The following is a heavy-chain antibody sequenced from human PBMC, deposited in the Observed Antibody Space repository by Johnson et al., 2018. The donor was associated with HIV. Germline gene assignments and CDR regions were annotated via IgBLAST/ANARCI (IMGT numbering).Heavy chain of an antibody. Sequence: VQLVESGGGLIQPGGSLRLSCAASGFTFSPYWMHWVRQAPGQGLVWVSRIISDVSSAIYTDSVTGRFTISSDNTKNTLYLQMNSLRAEDTAVYYCTTGAFHAYDRWGEGTMVTVSS. CDR1: GFTFSPYW. J-gene: IGHJ3*02. CDR3: TTGAFHAYDR. CDR2: IISDVSSA. V-gene: IGHV3-74*02. D-gene: IGHD2/OR15-2a*01.